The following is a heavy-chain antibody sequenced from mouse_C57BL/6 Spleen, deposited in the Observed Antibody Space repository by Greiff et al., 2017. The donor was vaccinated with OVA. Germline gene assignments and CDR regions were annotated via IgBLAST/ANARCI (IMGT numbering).Heavy chain of an antibody. CDR1: GYAFSSSW. V-gene: IGHV1-82*01. D-gene: IGHD1-1*01. J-gene: IGHJ2*01. CDR3: ATFFYGSSQNYFDY. CDR2: IYPGDGDT. Sequence: VQLQQSGPELVKPGASVKISCKASGYAFSSSWMNWVKQRPGKGLEWIGRIYPGDGDTNYNGKFKGKATLTADKSSSTAYMQLSSLTSEDSAVYFCATFFYGSSQNYFDYWGQGTTLTVSS.